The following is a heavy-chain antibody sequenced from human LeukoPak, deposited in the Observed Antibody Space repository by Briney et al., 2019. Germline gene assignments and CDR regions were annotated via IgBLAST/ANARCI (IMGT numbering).Heavy chain of an antibody. CDR2: INWNSGSI. Sequence: PGGSLRLSCAASGFTFDDYAMHWVRQAPGKGLEWVSGINWNSGSIGYADSVKGRFTISRDNAKNSLYLQMNSLRAEDTAVYYCARGCTTLYCFDYWGQGTLVTVSS. V-gene: IGHV3-9*01. J-gene: IGHJ4*02. D-gene: IGHD2-2*01. CDR1: GFTFDDYA. CDR3: ARGCTTLYCFDY.